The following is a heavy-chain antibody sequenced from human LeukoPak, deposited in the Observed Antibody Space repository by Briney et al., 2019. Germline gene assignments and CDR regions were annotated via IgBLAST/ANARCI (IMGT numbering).Heavy chain of an antibody. CDR3: ARTNSYYDFWSDHYNWFDP. CDR1: GYIFTDYY. V-gene: IGHV1-2*02. Sequence: GASVKVSCKASGYIFTDYYMHWVRQAPGQGLEWMGWINPNSGGTKYAQKFQGRVTMTRDTSITTAYMELSRLRSDDTAVYYCARTNSYYDFWSDHYNWFDPWGQGTLVTVSS. CDR2: INPNSGGT. D-gene: IGHD3-3*01. J-gene: IGHJ5*02.